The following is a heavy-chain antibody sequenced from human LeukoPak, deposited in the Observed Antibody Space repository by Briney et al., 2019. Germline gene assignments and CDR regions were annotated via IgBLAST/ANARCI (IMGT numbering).Heavy chain of an antibody. D-gene: IGHD3-3*01. CDR1: GYSFTSYW. Sequence: GEALKISCKGSGYSFTSYWIGWVRQIPGKGLEWMGIIYPGDSDTRYSPSFQGQVTISADKSISTAYLQWSSLKASDTAMYYCARLWTNSSDFWSGYYTGYYYYYMDVWGKGTTVTVSS. V-gene: IGHV5-51*01. J-gene: IGHJ6*03. CDR2: IYPGDSDT. CDR3: ARLWTNSSDFWSGYYTGYYYYYMDV.